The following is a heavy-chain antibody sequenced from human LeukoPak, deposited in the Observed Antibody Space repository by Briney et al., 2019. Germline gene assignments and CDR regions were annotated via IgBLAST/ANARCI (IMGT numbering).Heavy chain of an antibody. Sequence: GGSLRLSCAASGFTFSSYAMHWVRQAPGKGLEWVAVISYDGSNKYYADSVKGRFTISRDNSKDTLYLQMNSLRAEDTAVYYCARAKVVPASFDYWGQGTLVTVSS. D-gene: IGHD2-2*01. V-gene: IGHV3-30-3*01. CDR1: GFTFSSYA. J-gene: IGHJ4*02. CDR2: ISYDGSNK. CDR3: ARAKVVPASFDY.